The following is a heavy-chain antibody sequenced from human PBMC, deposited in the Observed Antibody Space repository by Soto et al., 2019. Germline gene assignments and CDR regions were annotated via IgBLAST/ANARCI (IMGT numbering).Heavy chain of an antibody. J-gene: IGHJ4*02. CDR1: GGSFSGYY. Sequence: QVQLQQWGAGLLKPSETLSLTCAVYGGSFSGYYWSWIRQPPGKGLEWIGEINHSGSTNYNPSLKGAVPISGETSKNQVSLRVGPGTAADTAVYYWGRGGGRTHSLRYFDYWGQGTLVTVSS. D-gene: IGHD2-15*01. CDR2: INHSGST. V-gene: IGHV4-34*01. CDR3: GRGGGRTHSLRYFDY.